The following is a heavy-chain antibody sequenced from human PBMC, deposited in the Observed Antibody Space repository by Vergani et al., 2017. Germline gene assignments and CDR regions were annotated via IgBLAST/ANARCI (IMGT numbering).Heavy chain of an antibody. CDR1: GGSFSGYY. Sequence: QVQLQQWGAGLLKPSETLSLTCAVYGGSFSGYYWSWIRQPPGKGLEWIGYIYYSGSTNYNPALKSRVTISVDTSKNQFSLKLSSVTAADTAVYYCAREGXYDFWGKPYYGMDVWGQGP. CDR2: IYYSGST. D-gene: IGHD3-3*01. CDR3: AREGXYDFWGKPYYGMDV. V-gene: IGHV4-34*11. J-gene: IGHJ6*02.